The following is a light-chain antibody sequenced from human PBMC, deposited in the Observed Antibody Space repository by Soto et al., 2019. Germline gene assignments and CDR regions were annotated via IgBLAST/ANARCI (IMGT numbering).Light chain of an antibody. V-gene: IGLV1-44*01. J-gene: IGLJ1*01. Sequence: QSVLTQPPSASGTPGQSVTMSCSGSSSNIGSNTVHWYQQLPGTAPKLLIYSTNQRPSGVPDRFSSSKSGTSGSLAISGLQSEDEADYYCAAWDDSLNAYVFGTGTKLTVL. CDR2: STN. CDR3: AAWDDSLNAYV. CDR1: SSNIGSNT.